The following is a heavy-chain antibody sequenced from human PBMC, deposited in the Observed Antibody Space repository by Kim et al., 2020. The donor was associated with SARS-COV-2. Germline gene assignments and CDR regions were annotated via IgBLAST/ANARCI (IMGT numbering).Heavy chain of an antibody. Sequence: SETLSLTCTVSGASINSGSYHWGWIRQPPGKGLEWIGSIYYIESTYYNPSLTSRVTISVDTSTNQLSLKLNSVTAAETAVYYCASQTFRGKVMRGGDFYYGLDVWGQGTTVTVSS. D-gene: IGHD3-10*01. CDR2: IYYIEST. V-gene: IGHV4-39*01. J-gene: IGHJ6*02. CDR3: ASQTFRGKVMRGGDFYYGLDV. CDR1: GASINSGSYH.